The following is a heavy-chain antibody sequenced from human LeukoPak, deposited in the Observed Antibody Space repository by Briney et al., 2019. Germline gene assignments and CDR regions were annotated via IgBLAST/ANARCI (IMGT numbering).Heavy chain of an antibody. D-gene: IGHD2-2*01. V-gene: IGHV3-15*01. J-gene: IGHJ4*02. CDR2: IKSKTDGGTT. CDR1: GFTFSNAW. Sequence: AGGSLRLSCAASGFTFSNAWMSWVRQATGKGLEWVGRIKSKTDGGTTDYAAPVKGRFTISRDDSKNTLYLQMNSLKTEDTAVYYCTTGGLVVVPAAHSKLIDYWGQGTLVTVSS. CDR3: TTGGLVVVPAAHSKLIDY.